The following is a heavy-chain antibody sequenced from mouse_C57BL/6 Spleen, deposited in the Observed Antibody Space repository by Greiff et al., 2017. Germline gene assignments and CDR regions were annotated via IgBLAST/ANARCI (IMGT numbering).Heavy chain of an antibody. CDR3: ARDGNRYFDG. Sequence: EVKVVESGGDLVKPGGSLKLSCAASGFTFSSYGMSWVRQTPDKRLEWVATISSGGSYTYYPDSVKGRFTISRDNAKNTLYLQMSSLKSEDTAMYYCARDGNRYFDGWGTGTTVTVSS. D-gene: IGHD2-1*01. CDR2: ISSGGSYT. J-gene: IGHJ1*03. CDR1: GFTFSSYG. V-gene: IGHV5-6*01.